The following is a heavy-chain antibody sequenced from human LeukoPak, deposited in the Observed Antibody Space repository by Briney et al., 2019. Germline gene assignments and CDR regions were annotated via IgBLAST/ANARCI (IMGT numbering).Heavy chain of an antibody. D-gene: IGHD5-12*01. CDR2: MNPNSGNT. V-gene: IGHV1-8*03. Sequence: ASVKGSCKASGYTFTSYDINWVRQATGQGLEWMGWMNPNSGNTGHARKFQGRVTITRNTSISTAYMELSSLRSEDTAVYYCARMWDSGYDSNWFYPWGQGALVTVSS. CDR3: ARMWDSGYDSNWFYP. J-gene: IGHJ5*02. CDR1: GYTFTSYD.